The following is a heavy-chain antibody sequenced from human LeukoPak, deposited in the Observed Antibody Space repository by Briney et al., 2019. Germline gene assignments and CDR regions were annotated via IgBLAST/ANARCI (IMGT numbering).Heavy chain of an antibody. V-gene: IGHV4-30-4*01. CDR2: IYYSGST. J-gene: IGHJ4*02. D-gene: IGHD2-15*01. CDR3: ARVGMGDVVAAHFDY. CDR1: GGSISSGDYY. Sequence: PSQTLSLTCTVSGGSISSGDYYWSWIRQPPGKGLEWIVYIYYSGSTYYNPSLKSRVTISVDTSKNQFSLKLSSVTAADTAVYYCARVGMGDVVAAHFDYWGQGTLVTVSS.